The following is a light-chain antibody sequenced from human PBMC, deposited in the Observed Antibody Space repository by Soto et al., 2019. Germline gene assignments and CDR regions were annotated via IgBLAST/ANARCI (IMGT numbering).Light chain of an antibody. CDR2: GAS. Sequence: EIVLTQSPGTLSLSPGERATLSCRASQSVSSSYLAWYQQKPGQAPRLLIYGASSRATGIPDRFSGSGSGTDFTLTISRLEPEDFAVYYCQQYGSSGAWTFGQETKVEIK. V-gene: IGKV3-20*01. J-gene: IGKJ1*01. CDR3: QQYGSSGAWT. CDR1: QSVSSSY.